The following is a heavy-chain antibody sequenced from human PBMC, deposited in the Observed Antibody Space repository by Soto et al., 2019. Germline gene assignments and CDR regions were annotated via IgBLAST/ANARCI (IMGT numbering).Heavy chain of an antibody. Sequence: SVKVSCKASGGTFYSYAISWVRQAPGQGLEWMGKIIPLFTTANYAQKFQGRVTITADESTSTAYMELSSLRSEDTAVYYCVSDSYDTNDYYYSYWGQGTLVTVSS. J-gene: IGHJ4*02. CDR3: VSDSYDTNDYYYSY. D-gene: IGHD3-22*01. CDR2: IIPLFTTA. CDR1: GGTFYSYA. V-gene: IGHV1-69*13.